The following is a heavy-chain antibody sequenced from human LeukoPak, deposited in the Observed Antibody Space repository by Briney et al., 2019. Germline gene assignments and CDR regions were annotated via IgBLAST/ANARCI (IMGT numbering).Heavy chain of an antibody. Sequence: ASVKVSCKASGYTFTSYAMHWVRQAPGQRLEWMRWINAGNGNTKYSQKFQGRVTITRDTSASTAYMELSSLRSEDTAVYYCARVGIVVVPPDYWGQGTLVTVSS. J-gene: IGHJ4*02. CDR3: ARVGIVVVPPDY. CDR2: INAGNGNT. V-gene: IGHV1-3*01. CDR1: GYTFTSYA. D-gene: IGHD2-2*01.